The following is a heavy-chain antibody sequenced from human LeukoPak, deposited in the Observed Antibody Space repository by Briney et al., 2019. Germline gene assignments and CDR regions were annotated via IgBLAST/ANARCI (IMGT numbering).Heavy chain of an antibody. V-gene: IGHV4-38-2*02. D-gene: IGHD2-15*01. CDR1: GYSISSGYY. CDR3: ARGRVVVVVAATLGGRFDP. J-gene: IGHJ5*02. CDR2: INHSGST. Sequence: SETLSLTCTVSGYSISSGYYWGWIRQPPGKGLEWIGEINHSGSTNYNPSLKSRVTISVDTSKNQFSLKLSSVTAADTAVYYCARGRVVVVVAATLGGRFDPWGQGTLVTVSS.